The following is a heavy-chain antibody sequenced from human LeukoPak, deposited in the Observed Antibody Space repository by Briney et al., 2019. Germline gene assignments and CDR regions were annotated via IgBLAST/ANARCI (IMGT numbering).Heavy chain of an antibody. Sequence: SETLSLTCTVSGGSITSGGYYWSWLRQHPGKGLEWIGYIYDSGSSYYNPSLKSRVTISVDTSKNQISLKLSSVTAADTAMYYCARGGGRIQLWFPIAYWGQGTLVTVSS. V-gene: IGHV4-31*03. J-gene: IGHJ4*02. D-gene: IGHD5-18*01. CDR2: IYDSGSS. CDR3: ARGGGRIQLWFPIAY. CDR1: GGSITSGGYY.